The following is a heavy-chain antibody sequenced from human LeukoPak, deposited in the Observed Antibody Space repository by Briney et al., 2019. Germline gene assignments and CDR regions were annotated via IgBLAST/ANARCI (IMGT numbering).Heavy chain of an antibody. J-gene: IGHJ4*02. CDR3: ATGLTSGYYRQH. D-gene: IGHD3-22*01. CDR2: FDPEDGET. V-gene: IGHV1-24*01. CDR1: GYTLTELS. Sequence: ASVKVSCKVSGYTLTELSMHWVRQAPGKGLEWMGGFDPEDGETIYAQKFQGRVTMTEDTSTDTAYMELSSLRSEDTAVYYCATGLTSGYYRQHWGQGTLATVSS.